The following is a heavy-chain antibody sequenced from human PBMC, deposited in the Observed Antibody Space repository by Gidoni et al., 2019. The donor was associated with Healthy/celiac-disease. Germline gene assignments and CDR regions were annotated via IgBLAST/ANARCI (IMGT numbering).Heavy chain of an antibody. CDR2: ISSSSSYI. CDR3: ARARDYYGSGSYEVFDY. J-gene: IGHJ4*02. CDR1: GFTFSSFD. V-gene: IGHV3-21*01. Sequence: EVQPVASGGGLVKPGGSLRLPRAASGFTFSSFDMNWVRQAPGKGLGWVSSISSSSSYIYYADSVKGRFTISRDNAKNSLYLQVNSLRAEDTAVYYCARARDYYGSGSYEVFDYWGQGTLVTVSS. D-gene: IGHD3-10*01.